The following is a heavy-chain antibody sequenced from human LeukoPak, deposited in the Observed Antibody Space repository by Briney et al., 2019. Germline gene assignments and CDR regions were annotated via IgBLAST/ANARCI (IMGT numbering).Heavy chain of an antibody. D-gene: IGHD1-26*01. CDR2: INSDGSSQ. CDR3: ARGARGSYFY. Sequence: GGSLRLSCAASGFTFSSYWMHWVRQAPAKGLVWVSRINSDGSSQSYADSVKGRFTISRDNAKNTLYLQMNSLRAEDTAVYYCARGARGSYFYWGQGTLVTVSS. V-gene: IGHV3-74*01. CDR1: GFTFSSYW. J-gene: IGHJ4*02.